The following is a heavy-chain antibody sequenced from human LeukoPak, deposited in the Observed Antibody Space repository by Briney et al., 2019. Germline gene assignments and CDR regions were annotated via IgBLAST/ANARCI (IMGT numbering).Heavy chain of an antibody. J-gene: IGHJ5*02. V-gene: IGHV3-23*01. Sequence: SGGSLRLSCAASGFTFSSYAMSWVRQAPGKGLEWVSAISGSGGSTYYADSVKGRFTISRDNSKNTLYLQMNSLRAEDTAVYYCAKDRTGYSYGYFLSPWGQGTLVTVSS. D-gene: IGHD5-18*01. CDR1: GFTFSSYA. CDR3: AKDRTGYSYGYFLSP. CDR2: ISGSGGST.